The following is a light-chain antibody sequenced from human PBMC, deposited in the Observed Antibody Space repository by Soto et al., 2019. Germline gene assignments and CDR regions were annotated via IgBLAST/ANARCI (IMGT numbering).Light chain of an antibody. CDR3: QQYGSSPKT. V-gene: IGKV3-15*01. CDR1: QSVSSN. Sequence: EIGMTPSTATLSVSPGERATLSCRASQSVSSNLAWYQQKPGQAPRLLIYGASTRATGIPARFSGSGSGTEFTLTISSLQSEDFAVYYCQQYGSSPKTFGQRTKVDI. CDR2: GAS. J-gene: IGKJ1*01.